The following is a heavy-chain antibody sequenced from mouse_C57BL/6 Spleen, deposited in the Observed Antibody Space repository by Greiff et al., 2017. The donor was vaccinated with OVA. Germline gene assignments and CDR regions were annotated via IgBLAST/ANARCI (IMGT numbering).Heavy chain of an antibody. V-gene: IGHV5-17*01. CDR1: GFTFSDYG. CDR2: ISSGSSTI. J-gene: IGHJ2*01. D-gene: IGHD1-1*01. Sequence: EVQLVESGGGLVKPGGSLKLSCAASGFTFSDYGMHWVRQAPEKGLEWVAYISSGSSTIYYADTVKGRFTIPRDNAKNTLFLQMTSLRSEDTAMYYCARQTITTVVATDYWGQGTTLTVSS. CDR3: ARQTITTVVATDY.